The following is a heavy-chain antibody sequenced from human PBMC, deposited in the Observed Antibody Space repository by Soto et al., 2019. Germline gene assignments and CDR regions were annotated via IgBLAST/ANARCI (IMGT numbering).Heavy chain of an antibody. Sequence: MQLVQSGPEVKKPGTSVKVSCKASGFTFSSSEVQWVRQARGQRLEWIGWIVVGSGNTNYAQKFQERVTITRDMSTSTAYMELSSLRSEDTAVYYCAADYYGSGSSPNWFDPWGQGTLVTVSS. J-gene: IGHJ5*02. CDR3: AADYYGSGSSPNWFDP. V-gene: IGHV1-58*01. CDR2: IVVGSGNT. D-gene: IGHD3-10*01. CDR1: GFTFSSSE.